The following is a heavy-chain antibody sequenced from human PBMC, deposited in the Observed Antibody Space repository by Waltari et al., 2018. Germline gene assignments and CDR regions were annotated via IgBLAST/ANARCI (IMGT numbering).Heavy chain of an antibody. J-gene: IGHJ4*02. D-gene: IGHD3-22*01. CDR3: AREAALDYYDSSGYYAHFDY. CDR1: GGTFSSYA. CDR2: IIPILGIA. V-gene: IGHV1-69*04. Sequence: QVQLVQSGAEVKKPGSSVKVSCKASGGTFSSYAISWVRQAPGQGLEWMGGIIPILGIANYAQKFQGRVTITADESTSTAYMELSSLRSEDTAVYYCAREAALDYYDSSGYYAHFDYWGQGTLVTVSS.